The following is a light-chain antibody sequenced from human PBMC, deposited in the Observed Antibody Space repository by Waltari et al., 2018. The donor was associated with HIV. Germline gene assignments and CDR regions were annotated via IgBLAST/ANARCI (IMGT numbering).Light chain of an antibody. Sequence: QSVLTQPPSASGTPGQRVSNSCSGSSSNIGSNIVNWYQQLPGTAPKLLIYSNNQRPSGVPDRFSGSKSGTSASLAISGLQSEDEADYYCAAWDDSLNAWVFGGGTKLTVL. CDR3: AAWDDSLNAWV. J-gene: IGLJ3*02. CDR1: SSNIGSNI. CDR2: SNN. V-gene: IGLV1-44*01.